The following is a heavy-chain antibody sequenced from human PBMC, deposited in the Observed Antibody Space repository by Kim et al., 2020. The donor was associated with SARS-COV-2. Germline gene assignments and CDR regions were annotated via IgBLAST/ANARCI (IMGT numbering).Heavy chain of an antibody. D-gene: IGHD3-10*01. Sequence: SETLSLTCTVSGGSISSNNYYWGWIRQPPGKGLEWIGNIYYTGSTYYNPSLKSRVTITVDTSKNHFSLRLNSVTAADTAIYYCARKNYGSGSYYNLFDWWGQGTLVTVSS. CDR3: ARKNYGSGSYYNLFDW. V-gene: IGHV4-39*02. CDR1: GGSISSNNYY. J-gene: IGHJ4*02. CDR2: IYYTGST.